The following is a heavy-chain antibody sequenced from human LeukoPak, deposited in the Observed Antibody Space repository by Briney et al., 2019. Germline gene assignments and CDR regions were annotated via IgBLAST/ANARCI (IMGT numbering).Heavy chain of an antibody. CDR2: IYYSGST. Sequence: PSETLSLTCTVSGGSISSYYWSWIRQPPGKGLEWIGYIYYSGSTNCNPSLKSRVTISVDTSKNQFSLKLSSVTAADTAVYYCARDDTFDYWGQGTLVTVSS. CDR1: GGSISSYY. J-gene: IGHJ4*02. V-gene: IGHV4-59*01. CDR3: ARDDTFDY.